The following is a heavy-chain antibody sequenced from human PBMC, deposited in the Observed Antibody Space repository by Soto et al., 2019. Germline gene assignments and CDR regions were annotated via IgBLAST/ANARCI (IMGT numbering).Heavy chain of an antibody. CDR1: GGSISSSSYY. Sequence: PSETLSLTCTVSGGSISSSSYYWGWIRQPPGKGLEWIGSIYYSGSTYHNPSLKSRVTISVDTSKNQFSLKLSSVTAADTAVYYCARSPLHRSRGPPYYYGMDVWGQGTTVTVSS. D-gene: IGHD3-10*01. CDR2: IYYSGST. V-gene: IGHV4-39*01. J-gene: IGHJ6*02. CDR3: ARSPLHRSRGPPYYYGMDV.